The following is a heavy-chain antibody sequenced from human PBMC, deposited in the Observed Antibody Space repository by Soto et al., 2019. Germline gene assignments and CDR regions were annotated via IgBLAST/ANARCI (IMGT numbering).Heavy chain of an antibody. CDR1: GFTFTTFA. V-gene: IGHV3-23*01. CDR2: IGATGTNI. J-gene: IGHJ4*02. Sequence: GGSLRLSCAASGFTFTTFAMSWVRQAPGKGPEWVSGIGATGTNIHYADAVRGRFTISRDISKNTLYLQMNSLTVDDTAVYYCTTDPVTMIVVVPSSGWGQGTLVTVSS. D-gene: IGHD3-22*01. CDR3: TTDPVTMIVVVPSSG.